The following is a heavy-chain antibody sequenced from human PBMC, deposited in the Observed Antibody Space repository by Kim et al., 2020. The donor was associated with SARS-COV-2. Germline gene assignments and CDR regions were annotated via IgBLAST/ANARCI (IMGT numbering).Heavy chain of an antibody. D-gene: IGHD6-13*01. CDR3: ARRTATAGGYWYFDL. Sequence: AESVKGRFSILRDNAKNPLYLQMNSLRAEDTAVYYCARRTATAGGYWYFDLWGRGTLVTVSS. V-gene: IGHV3-74*01. J-gene: IGHJ2*01.